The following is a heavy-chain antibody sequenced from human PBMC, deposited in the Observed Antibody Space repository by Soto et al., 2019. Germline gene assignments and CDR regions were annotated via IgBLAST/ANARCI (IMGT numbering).Heavy chain of an antibody. D-gene: IGHD2-2*01. V-gene: IGHV3-23*01. CDR2: IGGSGGST. Sequence: GGSQRLSCAASGFIFNNYAMSWVRQAPGKGLEWVSVIGGSGGSTYYADSVTCRFTISRDNSKNTLYLQMNSLRAEDTAVYYCAKSRSTSCYAYSDYWGQGTLVTVSS. CDR3: AKSRSTSCYAYSDY. J-gene: IGHJ4*02. CDR1: GFIFNNYA.